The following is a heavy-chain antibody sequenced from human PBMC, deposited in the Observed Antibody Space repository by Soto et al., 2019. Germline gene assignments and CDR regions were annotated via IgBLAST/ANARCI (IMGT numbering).Heavy chain of an antibody. Sequence: QVQLQESGPGLVKPSQTLSLTCTVSGGSISSGDYYWSWIRQPPGKGLEWIGYIYYSGSTYYKPSLKSRVTRPVDTCKNLFSLMLGAVTVADTAVYYCARSPRDYVWGRAPCGSWFDPWGQGTLVTVSS. D-gene: IGHD3-16*01. V-gene: IGHV4-30-4*01. CDR2: IYYSGST. CDR1: GGSISSGDYY. CDR3: ARSPRDYVWGRAPCGSWFDP. J-gene: IGHJ5*02.